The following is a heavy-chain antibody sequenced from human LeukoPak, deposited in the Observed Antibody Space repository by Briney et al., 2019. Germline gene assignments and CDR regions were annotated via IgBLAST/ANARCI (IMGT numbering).Heavy chain of an antibody. V-gene: IGHV3-23*01. D-gene: IGHD3-10*01. J-gene: IGHJ4*02. CDR2: IYDDNT. CDR1: GFTVSAYA. Sequence: PGGSLRLPCAASGFTVSAYAMAWVRQAPGKGLEWVSTIYDDNTYYADSVKGRFAISTDNSKNTLYLQMNSLRVEDTAVYFCAARKVRGVWFHLDYWGQGTLVTVSS. CDR3: AARKVRGVWFHLDY.